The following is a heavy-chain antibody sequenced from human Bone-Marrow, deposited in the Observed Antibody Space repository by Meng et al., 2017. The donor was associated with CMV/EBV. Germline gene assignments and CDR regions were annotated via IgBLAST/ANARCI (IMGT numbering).Heavy chain of an antibody. CDR1: GFTFSSYA. CDR2: ISYDGSNK. V-gene: IGHV3-30*04. CDR3: ARDSTGTTGALDY. J-gene: IGHJ4*02. D-gene: IGHD4-17*01. Sequence: LTCAASGFTFSSYAMHWVRQAPGKGLDWVAVISYDGSNKYYADSVKGRFTISRDNSKNTLYLQMNSLRAEDTAVYYCARDSTGTTGALDYWGQGTLVTVSS.